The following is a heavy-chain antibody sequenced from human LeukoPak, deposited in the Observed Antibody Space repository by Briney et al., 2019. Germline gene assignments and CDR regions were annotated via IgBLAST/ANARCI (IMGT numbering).Heavy chain of an antibody. CDR1: GGTFSSYA. CDR2: IIPIFGTA. V-gene: IGHV1-69*13. Sequence: GASVKVSCKAPGGTFSSYAISWVRQAPGQGLEWMGGIIPIFGTANYAQKFQGRVTITADESTSTAYMELSSLRSEDTAVYYCARFSGYDSRNWFDPWGQGTLVTVSS. D-gene: IGHD5-12*01. CDR3: ARFSGYDSRNWFDP. J-gene: IGHJ5*02.